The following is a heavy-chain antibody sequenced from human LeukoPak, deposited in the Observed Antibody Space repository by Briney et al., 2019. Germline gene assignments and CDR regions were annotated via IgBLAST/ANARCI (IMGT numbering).Heavy chain of an antibody. V-gene: IGHV1-46*01. J-gene: IGHJ3*01. D-gene: IGHD6-13*01. CDR3: ARHPDSSPALLDL. CDR2: INPSGGST. CDR1: GFTFTSYY. Sequence: GASVKVSCKASGFTFTSYYMNWVRQAPGQGLEWMGIINPSGGSTSYAQKFQGRLTVTRDMSTSIVYMELGSLRSEDTAKCYCARHPDSSPALLDLWGQGTMVTVSS.